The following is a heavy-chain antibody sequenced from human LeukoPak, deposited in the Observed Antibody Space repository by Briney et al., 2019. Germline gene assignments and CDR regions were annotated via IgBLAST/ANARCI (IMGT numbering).Heavy chain of an antibody. V-gene: IGHV4-59*11. CDR3: ARDFMIAARPGDY. CDR2: IYYSGST. D-gene: IGHD6-6*01. CDR1: GGSISSHY. J-gene: IGHJ4*02. Sequence: SETLSLTCTVSGGSISSHYWSWIRQPPGKGLESIGCIYYSGSTNYNPSLKSRVTISVEPSKNQFSLKLSSVTAADTAVYYCARDFMIAARPGDYCGQGNLVTVSS.